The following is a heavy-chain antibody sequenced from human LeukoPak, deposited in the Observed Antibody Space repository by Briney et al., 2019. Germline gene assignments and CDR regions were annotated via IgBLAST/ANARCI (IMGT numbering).Heavy chain of an antibody. Sequence: SETLSLTCTVSGYSINSGYYWGWIRQPPGKGLEWIGSIYHSGSTYYNPSLKSRVTISVDTSKNQFSLKLSSVTAADTAVCYCARVLKGRAPFDYWGQGTLVTVSS. V-gene: IGHV4-38-2*02. J-gene: IGHJ4*02. CDR1: GYSINSGYY. CDR3: ARVLKGRAPFDY. CDR2: IYHSGST.